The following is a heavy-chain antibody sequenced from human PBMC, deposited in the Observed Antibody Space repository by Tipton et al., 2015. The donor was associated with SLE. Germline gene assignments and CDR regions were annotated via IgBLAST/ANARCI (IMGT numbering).Heavy chain of an antibody. CDR2: ISHSGTS. CDR3: ARYTAMATGFDY. CDR1: GYSITSGYY. V-gene: IGHV4-38-2*02. Sequence: TLSLTCTVSGYSITSGYYWGWIRQPPGKGLEWIGTISHSGTSYYNPSLNSRVTISRDTSNNHFSLKLTSVTAADTAVYYCARYTAMATGFDYWGQGTLVTVSS. D-gene: IGHD5-18*01. J-gene: IGHJ4*02.